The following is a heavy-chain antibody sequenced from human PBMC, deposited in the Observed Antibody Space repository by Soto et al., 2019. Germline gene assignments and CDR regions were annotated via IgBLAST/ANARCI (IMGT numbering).Heavy chain of an antibody. D-gene: IGHD6-13*01. CDR2: ISAYNGNT. V-gene: IGHV1-18*01. CDR3: VITSRSCSRTHFDY. Sequence: QVQLVQSGAEVKKPGASVKVSCKASGYTFTSYGISWVRQAPGQGLEWMGWISAYNGNTNYAQKLQGRVTMTTDTATSTAYMELRSLRSDDTAAYYCVITSRSCSRTHFDYWGQGTLVTVSS. J-gene: IGHJ4*02. CDR1: GYTFTSYG.